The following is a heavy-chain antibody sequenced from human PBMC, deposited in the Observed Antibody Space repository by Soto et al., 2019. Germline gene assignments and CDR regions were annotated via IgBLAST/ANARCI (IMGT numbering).Heavy chain of an antibody. D-gene: IGHD1-26*01. CDR3: VRRSSPTSFHY. V-gene: IGHV4-34*01. CDR1: GGSFGGNY. Sequence: PSETLSLTCAVYGGSFGGNYWRWIGQPPGKGLEWIGEINHSGSTNYNPSLKSRVTISVDTSKNQFSLKLSSVTAADTAVYYCVRRSSPTSFHYWGPATLGTGSS. J-gene: IGHJ4*02. CDR2: INHSGST.